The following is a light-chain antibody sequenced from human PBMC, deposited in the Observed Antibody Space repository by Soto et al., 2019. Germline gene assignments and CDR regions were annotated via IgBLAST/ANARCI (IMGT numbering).Light chain of an antibody. Sequence: DIQMNQSPSSLSASVGDRVTITCQASQDISNYLNWYQQKPGKAPKLLIYDASNSETGVPSRFSGSGSGTDFTFTIRSLQPEDIATYYCQQYDNLPTFGQGTRLEIK. J-gene: IGKJ5*01. CDR3: QQYDNLPT. V-gene: IGKV1-33*01. CDR2: DAS. CDR1: QDISNY.